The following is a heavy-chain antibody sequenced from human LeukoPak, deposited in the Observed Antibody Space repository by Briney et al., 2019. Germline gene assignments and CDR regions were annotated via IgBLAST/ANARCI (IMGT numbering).Heavy chain of an antibody. CDR1: GGSISSYY. V-gene: IGHV4-59*08. D-gene: IGHD3-16*01. CDR3: AIWRDRGWFDP. J-gene: IGHJ5*02. CDR2: IYYTGST. Sequence: PSETLSLTCTVSGGSISSYYWSCIRQPPGKGLEWIGYIYYTGSTNYNPSLKSRVTISVDTSKNQFSLKLSSVTAADTAVYYCAIWRDRGWFDPWGQGTLVTVSS.